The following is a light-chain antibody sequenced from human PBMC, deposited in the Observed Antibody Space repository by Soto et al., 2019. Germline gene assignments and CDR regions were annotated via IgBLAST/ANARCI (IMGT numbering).Light chain of an antibody. J-gene: IGLJ1*01. CDR3: CSYAGSYTYV. CDR1: SSDVGGYNF. V-gene: IGLV2-11*01. Sequence: QSALTQARSVSGSPGQSVTISCTGTSSDVGGYNFVSWYQQHPGKAPKLMIYDVSKRPSGVPDRFSGSKSGNTASLTISGLQAEDEADYYCCSYAGSYTYVFGIGTKLTVL. CDR2: DVS.